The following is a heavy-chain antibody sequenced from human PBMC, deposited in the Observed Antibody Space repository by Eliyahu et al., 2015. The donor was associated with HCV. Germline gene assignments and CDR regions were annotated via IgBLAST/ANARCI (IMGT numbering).Heavy chain of an antibody. J-gene: IGHJ4*02. CDR1: GFTFSSYG. V-gene: IGHV3-30*18. CDR2: ISYDGSNK. Sequence: QVQLVESGGGVVQPGTSLRLSCAAPGFTFSSYGMHWVRQAPGKGLEWVAVISYDGSNKYYADSVKGRFTISRDNSKNTLYLQMNSLRTEDTAVYYCAKDGGGSYVYWGQGTLVTVSS. CDR3: AKDGGGSYVY. D-gene: IGHD1-26*01.